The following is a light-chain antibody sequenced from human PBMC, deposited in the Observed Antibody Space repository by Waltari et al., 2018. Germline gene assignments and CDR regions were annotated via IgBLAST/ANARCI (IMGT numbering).Light chain of an antibody. CDR1: QSIVDSSKSKNY. CDR2: RAS. J-gene: IGKJ1*01. CDR3: QQYYNTPRT. Sequence: DIVMTQSPDSLAVSLGERATIHCKSSQSIVDSSKSKNYLDWYQQKTGQPPKLLINRASIRESGVPDRFSGSGSGTDFTLTIGSLQAEDVAIYYCQQYYNTPRTFGQGTKVEIK. V-gene: IGKV4-1*01.